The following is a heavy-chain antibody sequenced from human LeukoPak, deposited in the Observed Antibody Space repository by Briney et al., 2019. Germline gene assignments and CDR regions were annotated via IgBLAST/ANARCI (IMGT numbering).Heavy chain of an antibody. CDR1: GFTVSSNY. V-gene: IGHV3-66*01. D-gene: IGHD3-9*01. CDR2: VYSGGST. Sequence: PGGSLRLSCAASGFTVSSNYMSWVRQAPGKGLEWVSVVYSGGSTYYADSVKGRFTISRDNSKNTLYLQMNSLRAEDTAVYYCARDLTGLTGYLNWGQGTLVTVSS. J-gene: IGHJ4*02. CDR3: ARDLTGLTGYLN.